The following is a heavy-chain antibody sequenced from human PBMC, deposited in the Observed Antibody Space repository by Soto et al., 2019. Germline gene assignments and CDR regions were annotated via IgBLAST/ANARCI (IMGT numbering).Heavy chain of an antibody. V-gene: IGHV5-51*01. CDR3: ARQARGLSYDY. D-gene: IGHD3-16*02. J-gene: IGHJ4*02. CDR1: XYSFIDYW. Sequence: GESLKISCKGSXYSFIDYWIGWVRQMPGKGLEWVGIIYPGDSDTRYSPSFQGQVTISADKSISTAYLQWSSLKASDTAMYYCARQARGLSYDYWAQGTLVTVSS. CDR2: IYPGDSDT.